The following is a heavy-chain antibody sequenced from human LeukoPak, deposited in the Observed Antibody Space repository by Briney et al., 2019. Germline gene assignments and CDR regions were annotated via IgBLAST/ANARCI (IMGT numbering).Heavy chain of an antibody. CDR2: ISSSSSYI. Sequence: GGSLRLSCAASGFTFSSYAMSWVRQAPGKGLEWVSSISSSSSYIYYADSVKGRFTISRDNAKNSLYLQMNSLRAEDTAVYYCASKITIFGVVIRDYWGQGTLVTVSS. CDR3: ASKITIFGVVIRDY. CDR1: GFTFSSYA. V-gene: IGHV3-21*01. D-gene: IGHD3-3*01. J-gene: IGHJ4*02.